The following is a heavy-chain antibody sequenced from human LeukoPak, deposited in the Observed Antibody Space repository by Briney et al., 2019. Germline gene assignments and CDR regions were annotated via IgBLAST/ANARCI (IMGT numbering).Heavy chain of an antibody. J-gene: IGHJ4*02. V-gene: IGHV3-23*01. CDR2: ISGSGGST. Sequence: GGSLRLSCVASGFTFSTYAMSWVRQAPGKGLEWVSTISGSGGSTYYTDSVKGRFTISRDNSKNTLYLQMNSLRADDTAVYYCAKSPLRTRILLDYWGQGTLVTVSS. CDR1: GFTFSTYA. CDR3: AKSPLRTRILLDY. D-gene: IGHD3-3*01.